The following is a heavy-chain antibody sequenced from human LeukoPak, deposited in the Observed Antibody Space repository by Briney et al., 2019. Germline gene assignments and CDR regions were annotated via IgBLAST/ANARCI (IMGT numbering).Heavy chain of an antibody. Sequence: QSGRSLRLSCTASGFSFSSYGMHWVRQAPGKGLEWVAVIWYDGTNKYYADSVKGRFTISRDNSKNTLYLQMNSLRAEDTAVYYCARDQRGFSYSKYYFDYWGQGTLVTVSS. CDR1: GFSFSSYG. J-gene: IGHJ4*02. D-gene: IGHD5-18*01. CDR2: IWYDGTNK. V-gene: IGHV3-33*01. CDR3: ARDQRGFSYSKYYFDY.